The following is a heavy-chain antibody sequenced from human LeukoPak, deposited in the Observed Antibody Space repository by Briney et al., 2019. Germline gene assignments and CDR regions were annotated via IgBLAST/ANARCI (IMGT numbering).Heavy chain of an antibody. D-gene: IGHD2-15*01. CDR3: ARADLVVVLAETGPYYFDY. V-gene: IGHV3-20*03. J-gene: IGHJ4*02. Sequence: ASAFTFKGRFTISRDNAKNSLYLQMHSLRAEDTAFYYSARADLVVVLAETGPYYFDYWGQGTLVTVSS.